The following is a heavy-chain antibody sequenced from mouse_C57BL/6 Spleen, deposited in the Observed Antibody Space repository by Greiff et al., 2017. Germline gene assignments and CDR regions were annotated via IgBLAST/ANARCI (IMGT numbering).Heavy chain of an antibody. J-gene: IGHJ2*01. D-gene: IGHD1-1*01. CDR1: GYTFTDYY. CDR2: IYPGSGNT. CDR3: ACTYYYGSSYEGLDYFDY. Sequence: QVHVKQSGAELVRPGASVKLSCKASGYTFTDYYINWVKQRPGQGLEWIARIYPGSGNTYYNEKFKGKATLTAEKSSSTAYMQLSSLTSEDSAVYFWACTYYYGSSYEGLDYFDYWGQGTTLTVSS. V-gene: IGHV1-76*01.